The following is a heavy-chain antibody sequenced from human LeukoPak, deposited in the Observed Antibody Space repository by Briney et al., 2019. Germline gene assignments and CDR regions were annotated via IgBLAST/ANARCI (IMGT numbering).Heavy chain of an antibody. CDR3: AKDIAATYYTYDAFDI. V-gene: IGHV3-23*01. J-gene: IGHJ3*02. CDR1: GFTFSSYA. Sequence: GGSLRLSCAASGFTFSSYAMSWVRQAPGKGLEWVSAISGSGGSTYYADSVKGRFTISRDNSKNTLYLQMNSLRAEDTAIYYCAKDIAATYYTYDAFDIWGQGTLVTVSS. D-gene: IGHD6-13*01. CDR2: ISGSGGST.